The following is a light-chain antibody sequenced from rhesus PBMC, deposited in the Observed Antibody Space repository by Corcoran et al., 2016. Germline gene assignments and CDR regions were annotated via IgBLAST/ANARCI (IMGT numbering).Light chain of an antibody. Sequence: DIQMTQSPSSLSASVGDKVTITCRASQGIRNALAWYQQKQGKAPKLLIYSASTLQSGVPSRFSGSGSGTDFTLTISSLQPEDFAVYYCQQRNSYPPTFGGGTKVEIK. CDR3: QQRNSYPPT. J-gene: IGKJ4*01. CDR2: SAS. CDR1: QGIRNA. V-gene: IGKV1-33*01.